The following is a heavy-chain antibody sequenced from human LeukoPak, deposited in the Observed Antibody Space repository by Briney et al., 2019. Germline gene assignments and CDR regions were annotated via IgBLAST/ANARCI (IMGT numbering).Heavy chain of an antibody. J-gene: IGHJ3*01. CDR3: AREEGAPIAAANV. CDR2: ISAYNGNT. D-gene: IGHD6-13*01. CDR1: GYTFTTYY. Sequence: ASVKVSCKASGYTFTTYYISWVRQAPGQGLEWMGWISAYNGNTNYAQKFQGRVTMTTDTSTSTAYMELRSLRSDDTAVYYCAREEGAPIAAANVWGLGTMVTGSS. V-gene: IGHV1-18*01.